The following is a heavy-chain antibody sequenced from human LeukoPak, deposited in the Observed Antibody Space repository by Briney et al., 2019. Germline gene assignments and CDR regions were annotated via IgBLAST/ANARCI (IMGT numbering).Heavy chain of an antibody. CDR1: GFTFTTYW. D-gene: IGHD3-10*01. V-gene: IGHV3-7*01. Sequence: GGSLRLSCAASGFTFTTYWMSWVRQAPGKGLEWVANIKQDGTEKYYVDSVKGRFTISRDNAKNSLYLQMNSLRVEDTAVYYCAKASSSSLWYYYMDVWGKGTTVTISS. J-gene: IGHJ6*03. CDR2: IKQDGTEK. CDR3: AKASSSSLWYYYMDV.